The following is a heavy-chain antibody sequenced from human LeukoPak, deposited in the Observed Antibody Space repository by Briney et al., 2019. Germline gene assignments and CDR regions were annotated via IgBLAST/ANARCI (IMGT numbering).Heavy chain of an antibody. V-gene: IGHV4-39*01. D-gene: IGHD2-21*01. CDR3: ARQIPRLEYFDY. CDR1: GGSISSSSYS. Sequence: SETLSLTCTVSGGSISSSSYSWGWIRQPPGKGLEWIGSIYYSGSTYYNPSLKSRVTISVDTSKNQFSLKLSSVTAADTAVYYCARQIPRLEYFDYWGQGTLVTVSS. CDR2: IYYSGST. J-gene: IGHJ4*02.